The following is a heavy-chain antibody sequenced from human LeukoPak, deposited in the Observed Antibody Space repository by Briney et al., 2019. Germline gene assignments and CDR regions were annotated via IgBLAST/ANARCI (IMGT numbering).Heavy chain of an antibody. CDR1: GGSISSYY. D-gene: IGHD3-16*01. J-gene: IGHJ5*02. V-gene: IGHV4-34*01. CDR3: ARDVYVAGWFDP. CDR2: INHSGST. Sequence: SQTLSLTCTVSGGSISSYYWSWVRQPPGKGLEWIGEINHSGSTNYNPSLKSRVPISVDTSKNQCSLKLSSVTAADTAVYYCARDVYVAGWFDPWGQGTLVTVSS.